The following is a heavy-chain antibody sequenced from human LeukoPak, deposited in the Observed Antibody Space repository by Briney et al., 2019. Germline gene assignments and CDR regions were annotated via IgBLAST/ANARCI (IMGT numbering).Heavy chain of an antibody. V-gene: IGHV4-38-2*02. J-gene: IGHJ6*03. CDR2: LYYRGST. CDR1: GYSITSGYY. CDR3: ARNDYYYYMDV. Sequence: SETLSLTCTVSGYSITSGYYWGWIRQAPGKGLEWIGSLYYRGSTYYNPSLKSRVTISVDTSKNQFSLKLSSVTAADTAVYYCARNDYYYYMDVWGKGTTVTVSS.